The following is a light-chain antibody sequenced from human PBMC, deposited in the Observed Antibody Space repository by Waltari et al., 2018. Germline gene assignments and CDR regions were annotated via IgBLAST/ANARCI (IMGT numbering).Light chain of an antibody. Sequence: QSALTQPASVSGSPGPSITISCPGTSSPVGGYNYLSWYQQHPGKAPKLMIYDVSNRPSGVSNRFSGSKSGNTASLTISGLQAEDEADYYCSSYISSSTLELFGGGTSLTVL. CDR3: SSYISSSTLEL. CDR2: DVS. CDR1: SSPVGGYNY. V-gene: IGLV2-14*03. J-gene: IGLJ2*01.